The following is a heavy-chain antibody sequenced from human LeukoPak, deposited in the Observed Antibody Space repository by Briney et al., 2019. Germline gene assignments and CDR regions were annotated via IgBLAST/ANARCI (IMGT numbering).Heavy chain of an antibody. D-gene: IGHD7-27*01. Sequence: GGSLRLSCAASGFTFSDYYMSWIRQVPGKGLEWVSYIGLSDTSIYYADSLKGRFAISRDNAKDSLYLHLHSLRAEDTAVYYCARLKLGYWYFDLWGRGTLVTVPS. V-gene: IGHV3-11*01. J-gene: IGHJ2*01. CDR2: IGLSDTSI. CDR3: ARLKLGYWYFDL. CDR1: GFTFSDYY.